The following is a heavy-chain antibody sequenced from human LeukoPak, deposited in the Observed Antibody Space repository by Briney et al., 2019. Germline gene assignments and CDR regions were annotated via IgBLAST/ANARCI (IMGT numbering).Heavy chain of an antibody. V-gene: IGHV1-18*01. Sequence: ASVKVSCKTSGYTFTNYGINWVRQAPGQGLEWMGLISAYNGNTKYAQKLQGRVTMTTDTSKSTAFMELRSLRSDDTAVYYCARETDYYNPYFDYWGQGTLVTVSS. J-gene: IGHJ4*02. CDR3: ARETDYYNPYFDY. CDR2: ISAYNGNT. CDR1: GYTFTNYG. D-gene: IGHD3-10*01.